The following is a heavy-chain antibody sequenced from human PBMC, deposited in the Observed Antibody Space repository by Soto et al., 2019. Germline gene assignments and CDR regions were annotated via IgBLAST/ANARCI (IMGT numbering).Heavy chain of an antibody. V-gene: IGHV1-69*12. CDR1: GGTFSSYA. J-gene: IGHJ6*02. Sequence: QVQLVQSGAEVKKPGSSVKVSCKASGGTFSSYAISWVRQAPGQGLEWMGGIIPIFGTANYAQKFQGRVTITADESTSTDYMELSSLRSEDTAVYYCSRKAVAGVYYDGMDVWGQGTTVTVSS. CDR2: IIPIFGTA. D-gene: IGHD6-19*01. CDR3: SRKAVAGVYYDGMDV.